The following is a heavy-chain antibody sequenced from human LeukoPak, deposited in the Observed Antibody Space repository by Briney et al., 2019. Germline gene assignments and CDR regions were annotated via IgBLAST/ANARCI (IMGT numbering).Heavy chain of an antibody. D-gene: IGHD3-3*01. CDR3: ARDRHYDFWSGSDFDY. J-gene: IGHJ4*02. V-gene: IGHV3-21*01. Sequence: GGSLRLSCAASGFTFSSYSMNWVRQAPGKGLEWVASISSISTYIYHADSVQGRFTISRDNAKNSLYLQMNSLRAEDTAVYYCARDRHYDFWSGSDFDYWGQGTLVTVSS. CDR2: ISSISTYI. CDR1: GFTFSSYS.